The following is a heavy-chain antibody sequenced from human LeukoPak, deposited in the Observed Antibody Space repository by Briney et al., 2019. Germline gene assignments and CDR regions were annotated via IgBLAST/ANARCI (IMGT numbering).Heavy chain of an antibody. D-gene: IGHD2-2*01. V-gene: IGHV1-18*01. Sequence: APVKVSCKASGYTFTSYGISWVRQAPGQGLEWMGWISAYNGNTNYAQKFQGRVTMTTDTSTSTAYMELRSLRSDDTAVYYCARATGYQLLSLYYYYMDVWGKGTTVTVSS. CDR3: ARATGYQLLSLYYYYMDV. J-gene: IGHJ6*03. CDR1: GYTFTSYG. CDR2: ISAYNGNT.